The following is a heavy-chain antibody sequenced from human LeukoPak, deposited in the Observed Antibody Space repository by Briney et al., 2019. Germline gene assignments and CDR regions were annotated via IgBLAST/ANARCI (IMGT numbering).Heavy chain of an antibody. J-gene: IGHJ4*02. D-gene: IGHD3-3*01. CDR1: GFNFNTYW. Sequence: GGSLRLSCAVSGFNFNTYWMTWVRQAPGKGLEWVANIKQDGSGKYYVDSVKGRFTISRDNAKNSLYLQMNSLRAEDTAVYYCARDRRSAPDSFDYWGQGTLVTVSS. V-gene: IGHV3-7*01. CDR3: ARDRRSAPDSFDY. CDR2: IKQDGSGK.